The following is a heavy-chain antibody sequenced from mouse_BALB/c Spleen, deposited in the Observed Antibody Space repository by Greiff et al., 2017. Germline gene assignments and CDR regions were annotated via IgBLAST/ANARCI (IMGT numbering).Heavy chain of an antibody. D-gene: IGHD1-1*01. CDR3: ARSTVKDAMDY. J-gene: IGHJ4*01. CDR2: INPSTGYT. Sequence: QVQLQQSGAELAKPGASVKMSCKASGYTFTSYWMHWVKQRPGQGLEWIGYINPSTGYTEYNQKFKDKATLTADKSSSTAYMQLSSLTSEDSAVYYCARSTVKDAMDYWGQGTSVTVSS. CDR1: GYTFTSYW. V-gene: IGHV1-7*01.